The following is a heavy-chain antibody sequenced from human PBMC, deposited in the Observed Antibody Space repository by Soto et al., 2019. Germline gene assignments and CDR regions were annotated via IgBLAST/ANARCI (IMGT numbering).Heavy chain of an antibody. V-gene: IGHV1-69*13. CDR2: IIPIFGTA. Sequence: SVKVSCKASGGTFSSYAISWVRQAPGQGLEWMGGIIPIFGTANYAQKFQGRVTITADESTSTAYMELSSLRSEDTAVYYCARDRVVVTADWFDPWGQGTLVTVSS. D-gene: IGHD2-21*02. CDR1: GGTFSSYA. CDR3: ARDRVVVTADWFDP. J-gene: IGHJ5*02.